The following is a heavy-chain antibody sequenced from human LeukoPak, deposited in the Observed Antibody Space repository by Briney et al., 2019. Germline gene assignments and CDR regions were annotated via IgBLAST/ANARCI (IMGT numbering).Heavy chain of an antibody. CDR2: ISSSGSTI. CDR1: GFTFSSYE. D-gene: IGHD1-14*01. Sequence: GGSLRLSCAASGFTFSSYEMNWVRQAPGKGLEWVSYISSSGSTIYYADSVKGRFTISRDNAKNSLYLQMNSLRAEDTAVYYCARDHLFYNPRPGYGMDVWGQGTAVTVSS. J-gene: IGHJ6*02. CDR3: ARDHLFYNPRPGYGMDV. V-gene: IGHV3-48*03.